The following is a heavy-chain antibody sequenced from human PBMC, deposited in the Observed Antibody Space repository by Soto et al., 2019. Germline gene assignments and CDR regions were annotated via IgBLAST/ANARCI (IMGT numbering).Heavy chain of an antibody. CDR2: IYSGGTT. J-gene: IGHJ5*02. V-gene: IGHV3-66*01. D-gene: IGHD3-22*01. CDR1: GLTVSSNY. CDR3: ARNGDSSDYRGWFDP. Sequence: SLRLSCAPSGLTVSSNYRCWVRQAPGKGLEWVSVIYSGGTTYYADSVKGRFTISRDNSKNTLYLQMNSLRAEDTAVYYCARNGDSSDYRGWFDPWGQGT.